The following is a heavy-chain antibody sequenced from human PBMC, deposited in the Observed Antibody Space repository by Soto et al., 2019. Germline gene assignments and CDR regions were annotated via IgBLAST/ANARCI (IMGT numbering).Heavy chain of an antibody. CDR2: MNPNTGNS. CDR3: ARRAETNGWNGFGADKYYFDF. CDR1: GYTFTSYD. D-gene: IGHD1-1*01. V-gene: IGHV1-8*01. Sequence: ASVKVSCKASGYTFTSYDIYWVRQATGQGLEWMGWMNPNTGNSGYAQKFQGRVTMTSDTSINTAHMELSSLRSEDTAVYYCARRAETNGWNGFGADKYYFDFWGQGTLVTVSS. J-gene: IGHJ4*02.